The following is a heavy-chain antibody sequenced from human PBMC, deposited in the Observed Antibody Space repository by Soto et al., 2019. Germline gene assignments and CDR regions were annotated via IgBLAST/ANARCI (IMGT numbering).Heavy chain of an antibody. CDR1: GGSISSYY. CDR2: IYYSGST. J-gene: IGHJ6*03. V-gene: IGHV4-59*08. Sequence: SETLSLTCTVSGGSISSYYWSWIRQPPGKGLEWVGYIYYSGSTNYNPSLKSRVTISVDTSKNQVSLKLSSVTAADTAVYYCARSSGYDYMSDHYYMDVWGKGTTVTVSS. D-gene: IGHD5-12*01. CDR3: ARSSGYDYMSDHYYMDV.